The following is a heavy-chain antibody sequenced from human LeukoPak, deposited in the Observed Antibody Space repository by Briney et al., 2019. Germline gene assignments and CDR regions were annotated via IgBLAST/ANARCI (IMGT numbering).Heavy chain of an antibody. CDR1: GFTFSSYA. D-gene: IGHD2-2*02. V-gene: IGHV3-30-3*01. CDR2: ISYDGSNK. CDR3: ARDRTAILPFDY. Sequence: GGSLRLSCAASGFTFSSYAMSWVRQAPGKGLEWVAVISYDGSNKYYADSVKGRFTISRDNSKNTLYLQMNSLRAEDTAVYYCARDRTAILPFDYWGQGTLVTVSS. J-gene: IGHJ4*02.